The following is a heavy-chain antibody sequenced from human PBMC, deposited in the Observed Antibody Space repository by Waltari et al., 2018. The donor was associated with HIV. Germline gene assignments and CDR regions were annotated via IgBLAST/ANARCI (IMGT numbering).Heavy chain of an antibody. V-gene: IGHV1-69*12. CDR1: GDSFRSYA. J-gene: IGHJ5*02. D-gene: IGHD6-13*01. CDR3: ARILGSSWYNWIDP. Sequence: QVQLVQSGAEVKKPGSSVKVSCRASGDSFRSYAITWVRQAPGQGLEWMGGIIPAFGKANYAQKFQGRVTITADESTSTAYMDLRSLTSEDTAVYYCARILGSSWYNWIDPWGQGTLVTVSS. CDR2: IIPAFGKA.